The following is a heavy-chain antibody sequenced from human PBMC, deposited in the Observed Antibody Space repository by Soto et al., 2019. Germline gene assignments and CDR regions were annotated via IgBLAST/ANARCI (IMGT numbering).Heavy chain of an antibody. CDR1: GFTFSNYA. D-gene: IGHD7-27*01. CDR2: ISYDGGNQ. V-gene: IGHV3-30*03. J-gene: IGHJ6*02. CDR3: ATGEGFVSVNFHLTHSYYYGMDV. Sequence: QVQLVESGGGVVQPGGSLRLSCAASGFTFSNYAMHWVRQAPGEGLQWVALISYDGGNQYFPDSVKGRFTVSRDNSKSTLYLQLNSLRPEDTGVYYCATGEGFVSVNFHLTHSYYYGMDVWGLGTTVPVSS.